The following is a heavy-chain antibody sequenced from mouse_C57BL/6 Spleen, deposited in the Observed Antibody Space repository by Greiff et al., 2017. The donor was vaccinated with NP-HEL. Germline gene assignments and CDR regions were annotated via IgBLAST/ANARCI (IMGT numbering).Heavy chain of an antibody. Sequence: VQLQQPGAELVKPGASVKLSCKASGYTFTSYWMHWVKQRPGQGLEWIGMIHPNSGSTNYNEKFKSKATLTVDKSSSTAYMQLSSLTSEDSAVYYCASPLNWDEAWFAYWGQGTLVTVSA. D-gene: IGHD4-1*01. J-gene: IGHJ3*01. V-gene: IGHV1-64*01. CDR1: GYTFTSYW. CDR2: IHPNSGST. CDR3: ASPLNWDEAWFAY.